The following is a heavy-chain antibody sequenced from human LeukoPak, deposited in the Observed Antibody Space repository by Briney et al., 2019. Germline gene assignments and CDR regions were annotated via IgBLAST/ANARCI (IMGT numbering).Heavy chain of an antibody. CDR2: ISWNSGSI. CDR1: GFTFDDYA. CDR3: AKDLVAGISGGAFDI. V-gene: IGHV3-9*03. J-gene: IGHJ3*02. D-gene: IGHD3-22*01. Sequence: PGRSLRLSCAASGFTFDDYAMHWVRHAPGKGLEWVSGISWNSGSIVYADSVKGRFTISRDNAKHSLYLQMNSLRAEDMALYYCAKDLVAGISGGAFDIWGQGTMVTVSS.